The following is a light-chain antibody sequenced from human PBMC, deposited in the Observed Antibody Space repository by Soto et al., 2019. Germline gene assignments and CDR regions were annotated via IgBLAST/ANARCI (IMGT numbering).Light chain of an antibody. CDR3: QAYDYSLTAFV. Sequence: QSVLTQAPSVSGAPGRRVTISCTGNNSNLGAGYDVHWYQQLPGAAPKPVIFGNRNRPSGAPERFSGSKSGTSASLAITGLQAEDEADYYCQAYDYSLTAFVFGGGTKVTVL. CDR2: GNR. J-gene: IGLJ3*02. V-gene: IGLV1-40*01. CDR1: NSNLGAGYD.